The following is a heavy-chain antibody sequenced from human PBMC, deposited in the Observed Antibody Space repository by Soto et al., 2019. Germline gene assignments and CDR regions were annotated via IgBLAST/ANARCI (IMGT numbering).Heavy chain of an antibody. CDR3: ARTLYGDNVDY. D-gene: IGHD4-17*01. CDR2: MNPNSGNT. Sequence: ASVKVSCKTSGYSFTDYKLHWVRQATGQGLEWMGWMNPNSGNTGYAQKFQGRVTMTRNTSISTAYMELSSLRSEDTAVYYCARTLYGDNVDYWGQGTLVTVSS. J-gene: IGHJ4*02. CDR1: GYSFTDYK. V-gene: IGHV1-8*02.